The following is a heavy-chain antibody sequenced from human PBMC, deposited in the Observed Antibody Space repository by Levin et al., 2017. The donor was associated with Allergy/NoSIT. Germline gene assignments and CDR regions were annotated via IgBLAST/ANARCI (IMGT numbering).Heavy chain of an antibody. J-gene: IGHJ6*02. V-gene: IGHV3-30*18. CDR2: ISYDGSNK. CDR3: AKDIVLKSAGYYYYGMDV. Sequence: GGSLRLSCAASGFTFSSYGMHWVRQAPGKGLEWVAVISYDGSNKYYADSVKGRFTISRDNSKNTLYLQMNSLRAEDTAVYYCAKDIVLKSAGYYYYGMDVWGQGTTVTVSS. CDR1: GFTFSSYG. D-gene: IGHD2-8*01.